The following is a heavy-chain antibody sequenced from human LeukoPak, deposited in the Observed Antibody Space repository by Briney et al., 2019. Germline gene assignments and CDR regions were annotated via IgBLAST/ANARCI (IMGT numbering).Heavy chain of an antibody. J-gene: IGHJ6*03. CDR2: IKQDGSEK. Sequence: QPGGSLRLSCAASGFTFSSYWMSWVRQAPGKGLEWVANIKQDGSEKYYVDSVKGRFTISRDNAKNSLYLQMNSLSAEDTAVYYCARDEIVATTKANYYYYMDVWGKGTTVTISS. CDR3: ARDEIVATTKANYYYYMDV. CDR1: GFTFSSYW. V-gene: IGHV3-7*01. D-gene: IGHD5-12*01.